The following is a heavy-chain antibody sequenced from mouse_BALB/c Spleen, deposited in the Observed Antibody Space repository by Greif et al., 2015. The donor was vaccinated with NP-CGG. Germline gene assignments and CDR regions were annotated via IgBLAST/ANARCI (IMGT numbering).Heavy chain of an antibody. V-gene: IGHV3-2*02. CDR1: GYSITSDYA. CDR3: ARGAWFAY. J-gene: IGHJ3*01. CDR2: ISYSGST. Sequence: EVQLQQSGPGLVKPSQSLSLTCTVTGYSITSDYAWNWIRQFPGNKLEWMGYISYSGSTSYNPSLKSRISITRDTSKNQFFLQLNSVTTEDTATYYCARGAWFAYWGQGTLVTVSA.